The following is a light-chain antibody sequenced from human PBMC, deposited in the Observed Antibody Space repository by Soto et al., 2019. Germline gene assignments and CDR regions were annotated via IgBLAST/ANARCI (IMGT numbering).Light chain of an antibody. J-gene: IGKJ5*01. CDR3: QQYGSPPIT. Sequence: EIVFTQSPATLSLSPGERATLSCRASQSVSSYLAWYQQKPGQAPRLLIYDASNRATGIPARFSGSGSGTDFTLTISRLEPEDFAVYYCQQYGSPPITFGQGTRLEI. CDR2: DAS. V-gene: IGKV3-11*01. CDR1: QSVSSY.